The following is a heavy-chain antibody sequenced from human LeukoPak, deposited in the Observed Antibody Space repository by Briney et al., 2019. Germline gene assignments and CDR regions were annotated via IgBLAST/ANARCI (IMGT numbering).Heavy chain of an antibody. D-gene: IGHD6-19*01. CDR1: GGSFSGYY. Sequence: SETLSLTCAVYGGSFSGYYWSWIRQPPGKGLEWIGEINHSGSTNYNPSLKSRVTISVDTSKNQFSLKLSSVTAADTAVYYCAREGHSSGWSSFDYWGQGTLVTVSS. V-gene: IGHV4-34*01. J-gene: IGHJ4*02. CDR3: AREGHSSGWSSFDY. CDR2: INHSGST.